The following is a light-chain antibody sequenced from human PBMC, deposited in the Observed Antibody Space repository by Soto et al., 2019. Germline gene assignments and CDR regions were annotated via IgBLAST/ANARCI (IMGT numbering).Light chain of an antibody. CDR1: QSVSIC. J-gene: IGKJ1*01. V-gene: IGKV1-5*03. CDR3: QHHHEYAAWT. CDR2: KAS. Sequence: DIQMTQSPSTLSASVGDRVTITCRASQSVSICLAWYQQKPGKAPNLLIYKASSLQSGVPSRFSGSGSGTEFTLTLVGLPHEASATYYCQHHHEYAAWTFGQGTKVEIK.